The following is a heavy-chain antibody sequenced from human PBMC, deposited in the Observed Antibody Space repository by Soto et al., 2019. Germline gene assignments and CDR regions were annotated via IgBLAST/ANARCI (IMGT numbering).Heavy chain of an antibody. CDR1: GYTFTSYD. V-gene: IGHV1-8*01. J-gene: IGHJ4*02. CDR2: MNPNSGNT. Sequence: QVQLVQSGAEVKKPGASVKVSCKASGYTFTSYDINWVRQATGQGLEWMGWMNPNSGNTGYAQKFQGRVTMTRNTSISTAYMELSSLRSEDTAVYYCARVLRSRGSWYPYYWGQGTLVTVSS. CDR3: ARVLRSRGSWYPYY. D-gene: IGHD6-13*01.